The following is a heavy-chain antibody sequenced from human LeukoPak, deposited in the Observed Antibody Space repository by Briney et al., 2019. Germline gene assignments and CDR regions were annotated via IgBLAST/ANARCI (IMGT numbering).Heavy chain of an antibody. V-gene: IGHV4-39*01. CDR3: AWGYGMDV. J-gene: IGHJ6*02. CDR1: GGSISRSSYY. D-gene: IGHD3-16*01. CDR2: IYYSGDT. Sequence: PSETLSLTCTVSGGSISRSSYYWGWIRQPPGKGLEWIGSIYYSGDTYYNPSLKSRVAISVDSSKNQFSLKVTSVTAADTAVYYCAWGYGMDVWGQGTTVTVSS.